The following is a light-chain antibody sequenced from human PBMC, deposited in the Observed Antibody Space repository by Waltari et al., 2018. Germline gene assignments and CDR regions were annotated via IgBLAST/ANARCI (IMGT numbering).Light chain of an antibody. Sequence: IILTQSPATLSLSPGDRATLSCRASPSVSNSLSWYQQKPGPAPRLLIYNALTRDTGIPARFSGSGSGTDFTLTIGSLEPEDFAVYFCLQRSNWPPTFGGGTTVEI. CDR1: PSVSNS. V-gene: IGKV3-11*01. CDR2: NAL. J-gene: IGKJ4*01. CDR3: LQRSNWPPT.